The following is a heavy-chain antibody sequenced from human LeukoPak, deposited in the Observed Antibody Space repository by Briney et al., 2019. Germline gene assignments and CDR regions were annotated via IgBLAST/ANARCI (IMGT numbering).Heavy chain of an antibody. J-gene: IGHJ4*02. Sequence: PGRSLRLSCAASGFTFSSYGMHWVRQAPGKGVEWVAVISYDGSNKYYADSVKGRFTISRDNSKNTLYLQMNSLRAEDTAVYYCAKDRLPLITMIVVGPGGWGQGTLVTVSS. CDR2: ISYDGSNK. V-gene: IGHV3-30*18. CDR1: GFTFSSYG. D-gene: IGHD3-22*01. CDR3: AKDRLPLITMIVVGPGG.